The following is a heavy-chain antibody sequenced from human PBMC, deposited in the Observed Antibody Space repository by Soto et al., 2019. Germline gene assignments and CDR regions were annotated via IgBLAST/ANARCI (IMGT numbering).Heavy chain of an antibody. Sequence: PGGSLRLSCAASGFTFSSYEMNWVRQAPGKGLEWVSYISSSGSTIYYADSVKGRFTISRDNAKNSLYLQMNSLRAEDTAVYYCARSYSSGWEFDYWGQGTQVTVSS. CDR2: ISSSGSTI. CDR1: GFTFSSYE. J-gene: IGHJ4*02. CDR3: ARSYSSGWEFDY. V-gene: IGHV3-48*03. D-gene: IGHD6-19*01.